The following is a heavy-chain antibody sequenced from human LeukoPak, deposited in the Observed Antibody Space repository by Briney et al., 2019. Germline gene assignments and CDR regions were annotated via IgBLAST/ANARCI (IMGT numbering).Heavy chain of an antibody. J-gene: IGHJ5*01. CDR2: INHSGST. CDR1: GGSFSGYY. V-gene: IGHV4-34*01. D-gene: IGHD6-13*01. Sequence: ASETLSLTCAVYGGSFSGYYWSWIRQPPGKGLEWIGEINHSGSTNYNPSLKSRVTISVDTSKNQFSLKLSSVTAADTAVYYCARSPGYSSSWYRRGFDSWGQGTLVTVSS. CDR3: ARSPGYSSSWYRRGFDS.